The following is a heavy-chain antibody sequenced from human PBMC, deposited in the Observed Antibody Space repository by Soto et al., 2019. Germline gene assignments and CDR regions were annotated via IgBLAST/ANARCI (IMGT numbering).Heavy chain of an antibody. CDR1: GYSFTSYW. Sequence: GGSLKISWKGSGYSFTSYWIGWVRQMPGKGLEWMGIIYPGDSDTRYSPSFQGQVTISADKSISTAYLQWSSLKASDTAMYYCASPRNSWRYSGDAFESWGKGTMVTVSS. CDR2: IYPGDSDT. V-gene: IGHV5-51*01. D-gene: IGHD1-26*01. CDR3: ASPRNSWRYSGDAFES. J-gene: IGHJ3*02.